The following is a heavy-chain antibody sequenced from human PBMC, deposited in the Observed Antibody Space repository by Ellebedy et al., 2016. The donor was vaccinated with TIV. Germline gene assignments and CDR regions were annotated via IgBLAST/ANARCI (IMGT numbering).Heavy chain of an antibody. CDR3: ARADARGAKFYFDL. Sequence: MPSETLSLTCTVSGASVSSANWWNWIRQSTGTGLEWIGEMSHFGTTNYNPSLRGRVPISVDKSNTRFSLKLTSVTAADTAVYYCARADARGAKFYFDLWGQGTLVTVSS. CDR1: GASVSSANW. J-gene: IGHJ4*02. D-gene: IGHD1-26*01. CDR2: MSHFGTT. V-gene: IGHV4-4*02.